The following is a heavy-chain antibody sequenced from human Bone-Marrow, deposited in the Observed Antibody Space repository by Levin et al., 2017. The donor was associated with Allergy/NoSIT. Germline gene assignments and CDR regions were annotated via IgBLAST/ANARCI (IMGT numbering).Heavy chain of an antibody. CDR3: TRGGATTAPDY. CDR2: ITSDGFST. D-gene: IGHD1-26*01. V-gene: IGHV3-74*01. Sequence: GASVKVSCAASGYTFSNYWMHWVRQAPGKGLVWVSRITSDGFSTTYADSVKGRFTISRDNAKNTLYLQMTSLRPEDTAVYYCTRGGATTAPDYWGQGTLVTVSS. CDR1: GYTFSNYW. J-gene: IGHJ4*02.